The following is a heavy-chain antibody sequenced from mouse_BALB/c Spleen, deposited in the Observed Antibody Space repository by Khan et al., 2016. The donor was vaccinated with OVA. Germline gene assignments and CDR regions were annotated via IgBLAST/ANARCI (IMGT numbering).Heavy chain of an antibody. D-gene: IGHD2-4*01. CDR2: IYPGNINT. CDR3: VRDDYFVGDAMDY. V-gene: IGHV1S56*01. Sequence: QVQLQQSGPELVKPGASVRISCKASGYTFTTYYIHWVRQRPGQGLEWIGWIYPGNINTKYNERFKGKATLTADKYSSTAYIHLSSLTSEDSSVYFCVRDDYFVGDAMDYWGQGTSVTVSS. J-gene: IGHJ4*01. CDR1: GYTFTTYY.